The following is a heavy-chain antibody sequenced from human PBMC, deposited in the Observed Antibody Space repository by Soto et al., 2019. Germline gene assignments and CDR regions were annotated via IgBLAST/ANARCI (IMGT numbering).Heavy chain of an antibody. J-gene: IGHJ5*02. CDR2: SYFTGTT. Sequence: QILLQESSPGLVKPSETLSLTCSVSGVSIRSNYWTWVRQSPGKGLGWIGYSYFTGTTNYNPSLKSRVSISIDTSKNQMSLNLNSVTAADTAVYYCARGDGYYDLWSGYFDPWGQGTLVTVSS. CDR1: GVSIRSNY. CDR3: ARGDGYYDLWSGYFDP. D-gene: IGHD3-3*01. V-gene: IGHV4-59*01.